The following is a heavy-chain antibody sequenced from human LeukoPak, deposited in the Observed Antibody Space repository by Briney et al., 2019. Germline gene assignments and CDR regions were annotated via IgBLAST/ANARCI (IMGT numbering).Heavy chain of an antibody. CDR3: ARGRRSFAFKFDY. V-gene: IGHV4-34*01. J-gene: IGHJ4*02. Sequence: SETLSLTCAVYGGSFSGYYWSWIRQPPGKGLEWIGEINHSGSTNYNPSLKSRVTISVDTSKNQSSLKLSSVTAADTAVYYCARGRRSFAFKFDYWGQGTLVTVSS. CDR1: GGSFSGYY. CDR2: INHSGST. D-gene: IGHD3-10*01.